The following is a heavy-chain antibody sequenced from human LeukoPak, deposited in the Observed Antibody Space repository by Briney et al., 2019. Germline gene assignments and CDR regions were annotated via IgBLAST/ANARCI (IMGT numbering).Heavy chain of an antibody. CDR2: IRYDGSNK. J-gene: IGHJ6*03. V-gene: IGHV3-30*02. CDR1: GFTFSSYG. Sequence: GGSLRLSCAASGFTFSSYGMHWVRQAPGKGLEWVAFIRYDGSNKYYADSVKGRFTISRDNSKNTLYLQMNSLRAEDTAVYYCAKDGLGGPERYYYYMAVGEKGTTVTIS. CDR3: AKDGLGGPERYYYYMAV. D-gene: IGHD3-16*01.